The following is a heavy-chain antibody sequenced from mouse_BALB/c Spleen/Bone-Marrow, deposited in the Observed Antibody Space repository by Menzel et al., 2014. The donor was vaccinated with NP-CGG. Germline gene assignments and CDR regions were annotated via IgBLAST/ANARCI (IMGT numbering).Heavy chain of an antibody. CDR1: GYTFDYYT. V-gene: IGHV1-4*01. D-gene: IGHD2-2*01. J-gene: IGHJ3*01. Sequence: VQLQQSGAELARPGASVKMSCKASGYTFDYYTVQWVKQRPGQGLEWIGYINPSSGYTNYNQKFKDKATLTADKSSSTAYMQLSSLTSEDSAVYYYAREVYGSWFAYWGQGTLVTVSA. CDR2: INPSSGYT. CDR3: AREVYGSWFAY.